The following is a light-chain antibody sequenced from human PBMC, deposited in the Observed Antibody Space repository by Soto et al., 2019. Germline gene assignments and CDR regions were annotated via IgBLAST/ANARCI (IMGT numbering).Light chain of an antibody. Sequence: EIVMTQSPATLSVSPGERATLSCRASQSVSSNLAWYQQKPGQAPRLLIYGASTRATGIPARFSGSGSGTEFTLTISSLESEDSAVFYCQQRSAWPLTFGGGTRVEIK. CDR3: QQRSAWPLT. CDR2: GAS. CDR1: QSVSSN. V-gene: IGKV3-15*01. J-gene: IGKJ4*01.